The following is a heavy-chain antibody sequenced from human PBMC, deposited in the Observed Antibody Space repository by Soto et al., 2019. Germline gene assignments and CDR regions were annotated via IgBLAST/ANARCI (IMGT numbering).Heavy chain of an antibody. D-gene: IGHD2-2*02. CDR1: GYTFTSYD. Sequence: ASVKVSCKASGYTFTSYDINWVRQATGQGLEWMGWMNPNSGNTGYAQKFQGRATMTRNTSISTAYMELSSLRSEDTAVYYCATMADCSSTSCYSGWGQGTLVTVSS. CDR3: ATMADCSSTSCYSG. J-gene: IGHJ4*02. V-gene: IGHV1-8*01. CDR2: MNPNSGNT.